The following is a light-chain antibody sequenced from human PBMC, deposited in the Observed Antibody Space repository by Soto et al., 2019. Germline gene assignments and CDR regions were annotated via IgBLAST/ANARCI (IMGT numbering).Light chain of an antibody. V-gene: IGKV3-11*01. CDR1: QSVNTF. Sequence: EIVLTQSPATLSLSPGETATLSCRASQSVNTFLAWYQQRPGQSPRLLIYDTSNRAPGIPARFSGRGSGTDFILTISSLEPEDVGFYYCQQRSDWPLTFGGGTKVEIK. CDR2: DTS. J-gene: IGKJ4*01. CDR3: QQRSDWPLT.